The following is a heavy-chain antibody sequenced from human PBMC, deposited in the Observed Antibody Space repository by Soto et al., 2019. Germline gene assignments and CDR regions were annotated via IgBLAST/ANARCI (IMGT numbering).Heavy chain of an antibody. CDR2: ISAYSGNT. CDR3: ARDLGDIRDC. D-gene: IGHD2-21*02. Sequence: ASVKVSCKASGYTFPNYGISWVRQAPGQGLEWMGWISAYSGNTNYAQKFRGRLTMTTDTTTSTAYMEVRSLRSDDTAVYYCARDLGDIRDCWGQGTLVTSPQ. J-gene: IGHJ4*02. V-gene: IGHV1-18*01. CDR1: GYTFPNYG.